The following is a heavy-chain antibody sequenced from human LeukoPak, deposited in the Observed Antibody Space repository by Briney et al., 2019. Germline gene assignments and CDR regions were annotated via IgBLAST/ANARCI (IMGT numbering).Heavy chain of an antibody. J-gene: IGHJ1*01. Sequence: KPSETLSLTCTVSGYSISSGYYWDWIRQPPGKGLEWIGTFYHGGSTYYNPSLKSRVTISVDTSQNQFSLKLSSVTAADTAVYYCARIMKRWELRWGYFQHWGQGTLVTVSS. CDR1: GYSISSGYY. D-gene: IGHD1-26*01. CDR3: ARIMKRWELRWGYFQH. V-gene: IGHV4-38-2*02. CDR2: FYHGGST.